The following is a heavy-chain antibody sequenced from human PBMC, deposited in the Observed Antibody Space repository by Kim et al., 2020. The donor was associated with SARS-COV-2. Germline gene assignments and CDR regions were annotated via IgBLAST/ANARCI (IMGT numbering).Heavy chain of an antibody. CDR3: ARGDSSLN. J-gene: IGHJ4*02. D-gene: IGHD6-6*01. CDR2: DGSNK. V-gene: IGHV3-33*01. Sequence: DGSNKYYADSVKGRFTISRDNSKDTLYLQMNSLRAEDTAVYYCARGDSSLNWGQGTLVTVSS.